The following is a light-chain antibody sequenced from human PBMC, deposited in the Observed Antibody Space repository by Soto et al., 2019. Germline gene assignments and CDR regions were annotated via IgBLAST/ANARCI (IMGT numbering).Light chain of an antibody. V-gene: IGKV3-20*01. CDR1: QSVSSSY. CDR2: AAS. J-gene: IGKJ2*01. CDR3: QQYGNLPRT. Sequence: EFVLTQSPGTLSLSPGERATLSCRASQSVSSSYFAWYQQKPGQAPRLLIYAASSRATGIPDRFSGSGSGTDFTLTISRLEPEDFAVYYCQQYGNLPRTFGQGTKLEIK.